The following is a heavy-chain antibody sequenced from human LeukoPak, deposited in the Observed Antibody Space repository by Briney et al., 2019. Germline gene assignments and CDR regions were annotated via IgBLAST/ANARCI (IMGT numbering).Heavy chain of an antibody. D-gene: IGHD3-3*02. J-gene: IGHJ4*02. CDR3: ANAAFSRTSYFDY. Sequence: GGSLRLSCAASGFTFSTYTRSWVRQAPGKGLEWVSDISGSGGNTYYADSVTGRFTIARDNSKNTLYLQMDSLRADDTAVYYCANAAFSRTSYFDYWGQGTLVTASS. CDR1: GFTFSTYT. CDR2: ISGSGGNT. V-gene: IGHV3-23*01.